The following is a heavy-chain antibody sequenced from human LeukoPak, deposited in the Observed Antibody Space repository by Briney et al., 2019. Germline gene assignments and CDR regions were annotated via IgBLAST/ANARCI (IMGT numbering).Heavy chain of an antibody. CDR1: GFTVNTNF. Sequence: GGSLRLSCVASGFTVNTNFMNWVRQAPGKGLEWVSVIYNSGMTYYADFVKGRFIISRDNSKNTLYLQLNSLRVEDTAMYYCARDARIAEAGKRHDAFDLWGQGTMVTVSS. D-gene: IGHD6-19*01. CDR3: ARDARIAEAGKRHDAFDL. CDR2: IYNSGMT. V-gene: IGHV3-66*01. J-gene: IGHJ3*01.